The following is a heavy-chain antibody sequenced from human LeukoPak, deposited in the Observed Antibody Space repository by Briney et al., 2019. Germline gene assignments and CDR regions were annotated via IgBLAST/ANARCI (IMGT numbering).Heavy chain of an antibody. V-gene: IGHV3-11*05. Sequence: GGSLRLSCAASGFTFSDYYMSWFRQAPGKGLEWVSYISSRSSHTNHVDSVKGRFTISRDNAKNSLYLQMNSLRAEDTAVYYCARDLGPGNPDYWGQGTLVTVSS. J-gene: IGHJ4*02. CDR1: GFTFSDYY. CDR3: ARDLGPGNPDY. D-gene: IGHD2/OR15-2a*01. CDR2: ISSRSSHT.